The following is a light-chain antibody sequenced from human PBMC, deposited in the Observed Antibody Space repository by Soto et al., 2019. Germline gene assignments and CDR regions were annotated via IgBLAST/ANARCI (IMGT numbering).Light chain of an antibody. CDR1: QSVSSY. CDR2: DAS. V-gene: IGKV3-11*01. J-gene: IGKJ3*01. Sequence: EIVLTQSPATLSLSPGERGTLSCRASQSVSSYLAWYQQKPGQAPRLLIYDASNRATGIPARFSGSGSGTDFTLTISSLEPEDFAVYYCQQRSNWRGTFGPGTKVDIK. CDR3: QQRSNWRGT.